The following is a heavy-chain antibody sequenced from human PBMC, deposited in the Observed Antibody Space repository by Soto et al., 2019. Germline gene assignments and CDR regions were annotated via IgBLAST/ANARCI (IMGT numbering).Heavy chain of an antibody. J-gene: IGHJ4*02. CDR1: GFTFSIYA. D-gene: IGHD2-21*02. Sequence: EVQLVESGGGLVQPGGSLRLSCAASGFTFSIYAMHWVRQAPGKGLEYVSAISSNGGSTYYANSVKGRFTISRDNSKXTXYXXMGSLRAEDMAVYYCARRGESGTPFCGGDCYPFDYWGQGTLVTVSS. CDR3: ARRGESGTPFCGGDCYPFDY. CDR2: ISSNGGST. V-gene: IGHV3-64*01.